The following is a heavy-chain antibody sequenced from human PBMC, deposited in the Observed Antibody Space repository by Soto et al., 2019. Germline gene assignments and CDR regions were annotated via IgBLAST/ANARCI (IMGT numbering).Heavy chain of an antibody. J-gene: IGHJ4*02. V-gene: IGHV3-7*01. CDR1: GFTFSNYW. D-gene: IGHD6-19*01. Sequence: GSLRLSCAASGFTFSNYWMGWVRQAPGKGLDGVANRKQDGSENYYVDSVKGRFTTSRDNTKNSFYLQMNSLRAEDAAVYYCARDHVNGWKFDYWGRGTLVTVSS. CDR3: ARDHVNGWKFDY. CDR2: RKQDGSEN.